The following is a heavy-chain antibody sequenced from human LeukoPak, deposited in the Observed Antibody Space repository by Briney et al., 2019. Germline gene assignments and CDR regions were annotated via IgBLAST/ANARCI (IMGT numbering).Heavy chain of an antibody. CDR1: GFTFSNDW. D-gene: IGHD1-26*01. Sequence: GGSLRLSCAASGFTFSNDWMHWVRQAPGKGLVWVSRINTDGSTTTYADSVKGRSTITRDNAKYTLYLQMNSLRVEDTAVYYCARGRGRSYHYWGQGTLVTVSS. CDR3: ARGRGRSYHY. J-gene: IGHJ4*02. V-gene: IGHV3-74*01. CDR2: INTDGSTT.